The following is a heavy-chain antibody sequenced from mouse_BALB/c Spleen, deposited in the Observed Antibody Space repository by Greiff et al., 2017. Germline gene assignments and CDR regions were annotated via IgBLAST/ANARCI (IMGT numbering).Heavy chain of an antibody. V-gene: IGHV2-6-7*01. Sequence: VKLVESGPGLVAPSQSLSIPCTVSGFSLTGYGVNWVRQPPGKGLEWLGMIWGDGSTDYNSTLKSRLSISKDNSKSQVFLKMNSLQTDDTARYYCARGMDYYAMDYWGQGTSVTVSS. CDR3: ARGMDYYAMDY. CDR1: GFSLTGYG. D-gene: IGHD2-3*01. CDR2: IWGDGST. J-gene: IGHJ4*01.